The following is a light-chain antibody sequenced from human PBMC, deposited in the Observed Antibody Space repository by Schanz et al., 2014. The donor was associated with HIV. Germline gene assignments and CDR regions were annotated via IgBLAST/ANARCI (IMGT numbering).Light chain of an antibody. CDR3: CSYAGSYTL. Sequence: QSALTQPPSASGSPGQSVTISCTGTSSDVGGYDYVSWYQQHPGKAPKLMIYDVSKRPSGVPDRFSGSKSGNTASLTISGLQAEDEADYYCCSYAGSYTLFGGGTKLTVL. V-gene: IGLV2-11*01. CDR1: SSDVGGYDY. CDR2: DVS. J-gene: IGLJ2*01.